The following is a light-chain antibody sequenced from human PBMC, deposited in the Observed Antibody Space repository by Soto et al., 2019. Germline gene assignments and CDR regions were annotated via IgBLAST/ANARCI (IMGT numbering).Light chain of an antibody. Sequence: DIQLTQSPSFLSASVGDRVTITCRASQGISRYLAWYQQEPGKAPKLLIYVASTLQSGVPSKFSGSGSGTEFTLTISSLQSEDFAVYYCQQYNNWPMYTFGQGTKLEIK. CDR1: QGISRY. CDR3: QQYNNWPMYT. V-gene: IGKV1-9*01. CDR2: VAS. J-gene: IGKJ2*01.